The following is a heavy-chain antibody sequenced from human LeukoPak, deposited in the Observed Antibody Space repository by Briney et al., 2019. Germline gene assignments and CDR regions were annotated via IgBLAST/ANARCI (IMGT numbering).Heavy chain of an antibody. V-gene: IGHV4-34*01. D-gene: IGHD2-2*02. J-gene: IGHJ3*02. CDR1: GGSFSGYY. CDR2: INHSGST. Sequence: SETLSLTRAVYGGSFSGYYWSWIRQPPGKGLEWIGEINHSGSTNYNPSLKSRVTISVDTSKNQFSLKLSSVTAADTAVYYCARAPLMRYCSSTSCYRPAFDIWGQGTMVTVSS. CDR3: ARAPLMRYCSSTSCYRPAFDI.